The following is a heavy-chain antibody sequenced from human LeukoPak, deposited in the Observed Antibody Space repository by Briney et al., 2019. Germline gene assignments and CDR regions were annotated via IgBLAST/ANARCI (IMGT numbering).Heavy chain of an antibody. Sequence: PSETLSLTCTVSGSFISSSSYYWAWIRQPPGKGLECIVTIYYSGNTYENPSFKSRATISVDTSKKQFYLKLNSVTDADTALYYCARRWSTSWTTFDYWGQGTLVTVSS. D-gene: IGHD6-13*01. V-gene: IGHV4-39*01. CDR2: IYYSGNT. CDR3: ARRWSTSWTTFDY. J-gene: IGHJ4*02. CDR1: GSFISSSSYY.